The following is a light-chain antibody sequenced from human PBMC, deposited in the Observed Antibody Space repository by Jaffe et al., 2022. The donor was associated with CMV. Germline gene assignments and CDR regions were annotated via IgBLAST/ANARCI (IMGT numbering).Light chain of an antibody. V-gene: IGLV6-57*04. J-gene: IGLJ2*01. Sequence: NFMLTQPHSVSESPGKAVTISCTRSSGSIANNYVQWYQQRPGSAPTTVIYGDDQRPSGVPDRFSASIDPSSNSASLTISGLQTDDEADYYCQSYDNFIQGVVFGGGTKLTVL. CDR3: QSYDNFIQGVV. CDR2: GDD. CDR1: SGSIANNY.